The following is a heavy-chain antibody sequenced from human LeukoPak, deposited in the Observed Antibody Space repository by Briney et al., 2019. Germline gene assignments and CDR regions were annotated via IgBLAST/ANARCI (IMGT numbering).Heavy chain of an antibody. D-gene: IGHD1-26*01. Sequence: SETLSLTCTVSGGSISNFYWSWFRQTTGKGLEWIGRIYTSDSTNYNPSLKSRVTMSVDTSKNLFSLKLSSVTAADTAVYYCAREADSGTYARYGMDVWGQGTTVTVSS. V-gene: IGHV4-4*07. CDR3: AREADSGTYARYGMDV. CDR2: IYTSDST. CDR1: GGSISNFY. J-gene: IGHJ6*02.